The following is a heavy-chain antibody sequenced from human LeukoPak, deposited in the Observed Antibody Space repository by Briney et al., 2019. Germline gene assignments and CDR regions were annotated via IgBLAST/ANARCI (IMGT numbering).Heavy chain of an antibody. Sequence: SETLSLTCTVSGGSISSYYWSWIRPPPGKGREWIGYIYNSGSTNYNPSLKSRVTISVDTSKNQFSLKLSSVTAADTAVYYCASTNSDYFDYWGQGTLVTVSS. CDR1: GGSISSYY. CDR3: ASTNSDYFDY. V-gene: IGHV4-59*01. J-gene: IGHJ4*02. CDR2: IYNSGST. D-gene: IGHD1/OR15-1a*01.